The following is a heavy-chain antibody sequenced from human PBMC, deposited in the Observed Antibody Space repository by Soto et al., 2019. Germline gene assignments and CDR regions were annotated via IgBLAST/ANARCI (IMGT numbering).Heavy chain of an antibody. CDR1: GGSIRDYF. Sequence: ETLSLTCTVSGGSIRDYFWTWIRQPPGKGLEWTGYIYYSGRTNYNPSLKSRVSISVDTSKNHFSLQLRSVTAADTAVYYCARVGGDDFGDSGGFDYWGQGTLVTVSS. CDR2: IYYSGRT. D-gene: IGHD4-17*01. V-gene: IGHV4-59*01. J-gene: IGHJ4*02. CDR3: ARVGGDDFGDSGGFDY.